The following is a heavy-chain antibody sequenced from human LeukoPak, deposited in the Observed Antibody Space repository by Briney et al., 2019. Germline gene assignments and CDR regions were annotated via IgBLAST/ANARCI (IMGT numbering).Heavy chain of an antibody. CDR3: AKVRPFTPIAVVPEYFDY. CDR1: GFTFSDYA. J-gene: IGHJ4*02. D-gene: IGHD3-22*01. Sequence: GGSLRLSCAASGFTFSDYAITWVRQAPGKGLEWVSHISGNGGCTSYAGSVRGRFTVSRDNSKNMLYLQMNSLRVDDTAVYYCAKVRPFTPIAVVPEYFDYWGQGTLVAVSS. CDR2: ISGNGGCT. V-gene: IGHV3-23*01.